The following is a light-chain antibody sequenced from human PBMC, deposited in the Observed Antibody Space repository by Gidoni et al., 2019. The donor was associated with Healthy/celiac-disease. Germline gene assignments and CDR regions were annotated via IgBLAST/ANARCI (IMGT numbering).Light chain of an antibody. CDR3: QKYNSAPRT. CDR1: QGISNY. V-gene: IGKV1-27*01. CDR2: AAS. Sequence: PSSLSASVGDRVTITCRASQGISNYLAWYQQKPGKVPKLLIYAASTLQSGVPSRFSGSGSGTDFTLTISSLQPEDVATYYCQKYNSAPRTFXPXTKVDIK. J-gene: IGKJ3*01.